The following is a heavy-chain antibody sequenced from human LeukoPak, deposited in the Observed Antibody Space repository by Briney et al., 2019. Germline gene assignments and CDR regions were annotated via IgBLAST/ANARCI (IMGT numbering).Heavy chain of an antibody. Sequence: GGSLRVSCAASGFTFSTYSMNWVRQAPGKGLEWVSSISTSSSYIYYADSVKGRFTISRDNAKKSVYLQMNSLRVEDTAVYYCARAYSERYGLGYYYMDVWGKGTTVTISS. CDR3: ARAYSERYGLGYYYMDV. D-gene: IGHD1-26*01. J-gene: IGHJ6*03. CDR1: GFTFSTYS. V-gene: IGHV3-21*01. CDR2: ISTSSSYI.